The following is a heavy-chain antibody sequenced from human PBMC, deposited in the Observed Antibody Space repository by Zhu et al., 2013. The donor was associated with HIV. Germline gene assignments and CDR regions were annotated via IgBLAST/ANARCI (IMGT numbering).Heavy chain of an antibody. CDR1: GYTFGDYY. CDR3: ARDPSTRYYTDV. J-gene: IGHJ6*03. CDR2: INPKNGGT. Sequence: QVQMVQSGAEVRSLGPSVKVSCKASGYTFGDYYVHWVRQAPGQGIEWMGWINPKNGGTKMAQTFQGRVIMTRDTSVNTVYMELRSLTSDDTAVYYCARDPSTRYYTDVWGKGTTVIVSS. V-gene: IGHV1-2*02. D-gene: IGHD3-9*01.